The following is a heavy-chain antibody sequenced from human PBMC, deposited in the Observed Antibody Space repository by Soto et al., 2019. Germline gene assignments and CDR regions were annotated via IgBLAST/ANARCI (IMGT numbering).Heavy chain of an antibody. V-gene: IGHV4-31*03. CDR1: GGSISSGGYY. CDR2: IYYSGST. D-gene: IGHD3-16*02. CDR3: ASSTFYDYVWGSYRHGAFDI. J-gene: IGHJ3*02. Sequence: QVQLQESGPGLVKPSQTLSLTCTVSGGSISSGGYYWSWIRQHPGKGLEWIGYIYYSGSTYYNPSLKSRVTISVDTSKNQFSLKLSSVTAADTAVYYCASSTFYDYVWGSYRHGAFDIWGQGTMVTVSS.